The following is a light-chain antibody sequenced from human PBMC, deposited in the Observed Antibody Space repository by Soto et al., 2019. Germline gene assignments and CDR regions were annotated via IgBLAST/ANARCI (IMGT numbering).Light chain of an antibody. V-gene: IGKV1-39*01. CDR3: QQSYTSPRT. J-gene: IGKJ1*01. Sequence: DIQMTQSPSSLSASVGDRVTITCRAGQSISSYLNWYQQKPGEAPKLLIYAASSLQSGVPSRFSGSGSGTEFTLTISSLQPEDFATYYCQQSYTSPRTFGQGTKVEIK. CDR2: AAS. CDR1: QSISSY.